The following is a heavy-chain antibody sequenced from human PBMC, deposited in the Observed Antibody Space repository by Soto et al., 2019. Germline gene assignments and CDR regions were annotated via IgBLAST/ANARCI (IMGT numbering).Heavy chain of an antibody. V-gene: IGHV3-23*04. J-gene: IGHJ4*02. CDR2: INSVESVGTAST. Sequence: EVQLVVSGGGLVQPGGSLRLSCAASGFTASTYAMGWVRQAPGKGLEWVSSINSVESVGTASTYEEDSLKVRVNISRDHFKNPLYLQINSLRPVDQGIYFCAKDGPDVRYYFDYWGEGAVVTVSS. CDR3: AKDGPDVRYYFDY. CDR1: GFTASTYA.